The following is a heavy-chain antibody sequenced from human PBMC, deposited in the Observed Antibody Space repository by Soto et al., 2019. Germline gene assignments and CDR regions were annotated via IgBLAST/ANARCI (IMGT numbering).Heavy chain of an antibody. D-gene: IGHD3-3*01. CDR2: ISSSSSTI. CDR1: GFTFSSYS. CDR3: ARDSGYDFWSGYPRYYYYYYMDF. Sequence: EVQLVESGGGLVQPGGSLRLSCAASGFTFSSYSMNWVRQAPGKGLEWVSYISSSSSTIYYTDSVKGRFTISRDNAKKALYLQMNSLRAEDTAVYYCARDSGYDFWSGYPRYYYYYYMDFWGKGTTVTVSS. J-gene: IGHJ6*03. V-gene: IGHV3-48*01.